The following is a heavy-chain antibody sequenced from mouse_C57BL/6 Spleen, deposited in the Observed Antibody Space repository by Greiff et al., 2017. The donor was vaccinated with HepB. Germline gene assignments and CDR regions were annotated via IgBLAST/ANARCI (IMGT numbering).Heavy chain of an antibody. Sequence: VQLQQSGAELVKPGASVKLSCKASGYTFTEYTIHWVKQRSGQGLEWIGWFYPGSGSIKYNEKFKDKATLTADKSSSTVYMELSRLTSEDSAVYFCARHEEAYYDYTTYAMDYWGQGTSVTVSS. V-gene: IGHV1-62-2*01. D-gene: IGHD2-4*01. J-gene: IGHJ4*01. CDR1: GYTFTEYT. CDR3: ARHEEAYYDYTTYAMDY. CDR2: FYPGSGSI.